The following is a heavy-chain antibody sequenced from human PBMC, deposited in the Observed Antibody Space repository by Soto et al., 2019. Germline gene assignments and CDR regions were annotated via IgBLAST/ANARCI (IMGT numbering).Heavy chain of an antibody. CDR3: ARELFCSGGSCYGGAFDI. CDR2: ISSSSSTI. D-gene: IGHD2-15*01. Sequence: GGSLRLSCAASGFTFSSYAMSWVRQAPGKGLEWVSYISSSSSTIYYADSVKGRFTISRDNAKNSLYLQMNSLRAEDTAVYYCARELFCSGGSCYGGAFDIWGQGTMVTVSS. V-gene: IGHV3-48*01. CDR1: GFTFSSYA. J-gene: IGHJ3*02.